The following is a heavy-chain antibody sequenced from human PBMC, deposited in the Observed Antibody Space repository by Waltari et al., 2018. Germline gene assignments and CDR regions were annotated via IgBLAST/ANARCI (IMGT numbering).Heavy chain of an antibody. V-gene: IGHV3-9*01. CDR3: AKDLEYSSGVSVY. CDR1: GFTFVDYA. CDR2: ISWNSGSR. Sequence: EVQLVESGGGLVQPGRSLRLSCAASGFTFVDYAMHWARQAPGKGLEWVSGISWNSGSRGYADSVKGRFTISRDNAKNSLYLQMNSLRAEDTALYYCAKDLEYSSGVSVYWGQGTLVTVSS. J-gene: IGHJ4*02. D-gene: IGHD6-19*01.